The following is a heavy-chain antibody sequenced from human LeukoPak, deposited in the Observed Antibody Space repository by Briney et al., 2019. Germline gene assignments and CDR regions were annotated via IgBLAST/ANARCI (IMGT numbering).Heavy chain of an antibody. CDR1: GGSTSGSY. CDR3: AKTLRYCSSTSCSDY. CDR2: IHYTGST. V-gene: IGHV4-59*12. D-gene: IGHD2-2*01. J-gene: IGHJ4*02. Sequence: PSETLSLTCSVSGGSTSGSYWSWIRQSPGKGLQWIGYIHYTGSTNYNPSLKSRVTISVDTSKNQFSLKLSSVTAADTAVYYCAKTLRYCSSTSCSDYWGQGTLVTVSS.